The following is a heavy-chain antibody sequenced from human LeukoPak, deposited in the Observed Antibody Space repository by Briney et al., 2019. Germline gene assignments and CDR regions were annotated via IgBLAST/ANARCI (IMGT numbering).Heavy chain of an antibody. CDR1: EFTFTSYW. Sequence: GGSLRLSCAASEFTFTSYWMNWVRQAPGKGLEWVAKIKQDGSEKYYVDSVKGRFTISRDNAKNSLYLDMNSLRAEDTAVYYCARDLPHYYDSRGQSAFDFWGQGTVVTASS. CDR2: IKQDGSEK. CDR3: ARDLPHYYDSRGQSAFDF. D-gene: IGHD3-22*01. J-gene: IGHJ3*01. V-gene: IGHV3-7*01.